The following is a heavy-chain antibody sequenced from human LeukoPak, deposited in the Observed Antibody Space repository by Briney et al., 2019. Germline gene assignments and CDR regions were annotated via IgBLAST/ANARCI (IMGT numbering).Heavy chain of an antibody. J-gene: IGHJ4*02. CDR2: INPSGGST. CDR1: GYTFTSYY. Sequence: AAVKVTCKASGYTFTSYYMHWVRQAPGQGLEWMGIINPSGGSTSYAQKFQGRVTMTRDTSTSTVYMELSSLRSEDTAVYYCASTGYSSGWFDYWGQGTLVTVSS. D-gene: IGHD6-19*01. CDR3: ASTGYSSGWFDY. V-gene: IGHV1-46*01.